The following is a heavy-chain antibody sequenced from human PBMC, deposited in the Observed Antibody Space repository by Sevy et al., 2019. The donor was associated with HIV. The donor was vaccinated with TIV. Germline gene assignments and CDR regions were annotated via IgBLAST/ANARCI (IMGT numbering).Heavy chain of an antibody. Sequence: ASVKVSCMASGYTFTSYYMHWVRQAPGQGLEWMGIINPSGGSTSYAKKFQGRVTMTRDTSTSTVYMELSSLRSEDTAVYYCASAEKFCTNGVCYMGLFDYWGQGTLVTVSS. CDR3: ASAEKFCTNGVCYMGLFDY. V-gene: IGHV1-46*01. D-gene: IGHD2-8*01. CDR2: INPSGGST. J-gene: IGHJ4*02. CDR1: GYTFTSYY.